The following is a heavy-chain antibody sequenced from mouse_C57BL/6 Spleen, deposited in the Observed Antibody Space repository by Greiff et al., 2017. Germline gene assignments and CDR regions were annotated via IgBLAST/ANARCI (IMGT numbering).Heavy chain of an antibody. CDR1: GYTFTSYW. J-gene: IGHJ4*01. D-gene: IGHD2-5*01. V-gene: IGHV1-64*01. Sequence: VQLQQSGAELVKPGASVKLSCKASGYTFTSYWMPWVKQRPGQGLEWIGMIHPNSGSTNYNEKFKSKATLTVDKSSSTAYMHLSSLTSEDSAVYYCARYSNYPFYAMDDWGQGTSGTVSS. CDR3: ARYSNYPFYAMDD. CDR2: IHPNSGST.